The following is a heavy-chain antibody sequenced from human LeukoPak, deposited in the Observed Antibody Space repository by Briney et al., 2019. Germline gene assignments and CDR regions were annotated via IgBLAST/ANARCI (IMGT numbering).Heavy chain of an antibody. J-gene: IGHJ4*02. Sequence: GGSLRLSCAASGFTFSNSAMSWVRQAPGKGLEWVSSISRSGGSTYFADSLKGRFTISRDNSKNTLYLQMNSLRAEDTAVYYCAKGQWLVRGPLDYWGQGTLVTVSS. CDR3: AKGQWLVRGPLDY. V-gene: IGHV3-23*01. CDR2: ISRSGGST. D-gene: IGHD6-19*01. CDR1: GFTFSNSA.